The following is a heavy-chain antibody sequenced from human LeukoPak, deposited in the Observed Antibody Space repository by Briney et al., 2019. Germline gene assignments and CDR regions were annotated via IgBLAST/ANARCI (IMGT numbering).Heavy chain of an antibody. CDR3: ARRYGSGSYRYYYYYYMDV. Sequence: GGSLRLSCAASGFTFSSYEMNWVRQAPGKGLEWVSYISSSGSTIYYADSVKGRFTISRDNAKNSLYLQMNSLRAEDTAVYYCARRYGSGSYRYYYYYYMDVWGKGTTVTISS. J-gene: IGHJ6*03. V-gene: IGHV3-48*03. CDR2: ISSSGSTI. CDR1: GFTFSSYE. D-gene: IGHD3-10*01.